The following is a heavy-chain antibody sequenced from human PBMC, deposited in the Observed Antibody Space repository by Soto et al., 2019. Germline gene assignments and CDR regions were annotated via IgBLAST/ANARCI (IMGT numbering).Heavy chain of an antibody. CDR1: GFTFSSYG. J-gene: IGHJ6*02. CDR2: IWYDGSNK. Sequence: QVQLVESGGGVVQPGRSLRLSCAASGFTFSSYGMHWVRQAPGKGLEWVAVIWYDGSNKYYADSVKGRFTISRDNSKNTLDLQMNSLRAEDTAVYYCAREKYYYYYGMDVWGQGTTVTVSS. V-gene: IGHV3-33*01. CDR3: AREKYYYYYGMDV.